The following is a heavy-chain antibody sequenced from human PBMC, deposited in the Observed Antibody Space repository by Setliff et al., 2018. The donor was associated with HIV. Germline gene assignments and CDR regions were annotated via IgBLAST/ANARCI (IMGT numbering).Heavy chain of an antibody. D-gene: IGHD5-12*01. CDR1: GFTFNRFN. V-gene: IGHV3-48*01. J-gene: IGHJ4*02. CDR2: ISSAGRTT. Sequence: GESLRLSCAASGFTFNRFNMNWVRQAPGKGLEWLSYISSAGRTTYYADSVEGRFTISRDNAKNSLYLRMSSLGAEDTGIYYCATSKEWLIKSPFDNWGQGTPVTVSS. CDR3: ATSKEWLIKSPFDN.